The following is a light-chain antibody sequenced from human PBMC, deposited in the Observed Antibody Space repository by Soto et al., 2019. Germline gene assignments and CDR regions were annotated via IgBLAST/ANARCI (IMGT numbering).Light chain of an antibody. Sequence: EIVLTQSPGTLSLSPGERATLSCRASQSVSNNYLAWYQQKPGQAPRLLIYGASNRASGIPYRFSCSGSGTDFTLTISRLESEDFAVYYCQQYGSSGTFGQGTKVEIK. CDR3: QQYGSSGT. V-gene: IGKV3-20*01. CDR2: GAS. J-gene: IGKJ1*01. CDR1: QSVSNNY.